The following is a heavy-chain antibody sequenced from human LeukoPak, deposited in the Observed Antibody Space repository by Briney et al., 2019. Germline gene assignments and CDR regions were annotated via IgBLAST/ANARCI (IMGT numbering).Heavy chain of an antibody. V-gene: IGHV4-34*01. CDR3: ASTPGRRAFDI. CDR1: GGSFSGYY. J-gene: IGHJ3*02. CDR2: INHSGST. Sequence: PSETLSLTCAVYGGSFSGYYWSWIRQPPGKGLEWIGEINHSGSTNYNPSLKSRVTISVDTSKNQFSLKLSSVTAADTAVYYCASTPGRRAFDIWGQGTMVTVSS. D-gene: IGHD2-15*01.